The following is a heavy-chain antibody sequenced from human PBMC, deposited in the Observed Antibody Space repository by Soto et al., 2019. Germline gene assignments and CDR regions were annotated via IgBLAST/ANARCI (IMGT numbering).Heavy chain of an antibody. Sequence: QVQLQESGPGLVKPSGTLSLTCAVSGGSISSSNWWSWVRQPPGKGLEWIGEIYHSGSTNYNPSLKSRVTQSVDKSKTPFSLKLSYVTAADTAVYSCARTPWDAYTAYYLDYWGQGTLVTVSS. CDR3: ARTPWDAYTAYYLDY. CDR2: IYHSGST. V-gene: IGHV4-4*02. CDR1: GGSISSSNW. D-gene: IGHD1-26*01. J-gene: IGHJ4*02.